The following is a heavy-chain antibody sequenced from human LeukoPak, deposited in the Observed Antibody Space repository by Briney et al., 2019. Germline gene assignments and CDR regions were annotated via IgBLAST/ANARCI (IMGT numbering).Heavy chain of an antibody. V-gene: IGHV4-61*01. CDR3: ARDGIAVAGYFDY. D-gene: IGHD6-19*01. CDR2: IYYSGST. J-gene: IGHJ4*02. Sequence: PSETLSLTCTVSGGSVSSGSYYWSWIRQPPGKGLERIGYIYYSGSTNYNPSLKSRVTISVDTSKNQFSLKLSSVTAADTAVYYCARDGIAVAGYFDYWGQGTLVTVSS. CDR1: GGSVSSGSYY.